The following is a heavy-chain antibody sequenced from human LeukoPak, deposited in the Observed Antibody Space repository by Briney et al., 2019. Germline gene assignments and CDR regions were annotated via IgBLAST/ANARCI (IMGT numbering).Heavy chain of an antibody. D-gene: IGHD5-18*01. CDR2: IYYSGST. CDR3: ARPGYSYGKWSFDY. J-gene: IGHJ4*02. V-gene: IGHV4-39*01. CDR1: GGSISSSSYY. Sequence: TSETLSLTCTVSGGSISSSSYYWGWIRQPPGKGLEWIGSIYYSGSTYYNPSLKSRVTISVDTSKNQFSLKLSSVTAANTAVYYCARPGYSYGKWSFDYWGQGTLVTVSS.